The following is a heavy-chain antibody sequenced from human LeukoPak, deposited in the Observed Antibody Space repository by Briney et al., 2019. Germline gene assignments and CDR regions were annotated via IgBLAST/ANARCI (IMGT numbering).Heavy chain of an antibody. D-gene: IGHD3-22*01. CDR2: INHSGST. CDR1: GGSFCGYY. V-gene: IGHV4-34*01. CDR3: AGLVGRYSSGLYYYYFDY. J-gene: IGHJ4*02. Sequence: SETLSLTCAVYGGSFCGYYWSWIRQPPGKGLEWIGEINHSGSTNCNPSLKSRVTISVDTSKNQFSLKLSSVTAADTAVYYCAGLVGRYSSGLYYYYFDYWGQGTLVTVSS.